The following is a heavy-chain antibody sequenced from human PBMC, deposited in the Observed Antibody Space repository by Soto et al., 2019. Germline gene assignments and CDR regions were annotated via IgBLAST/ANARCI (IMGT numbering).Heavy chain of an antibody. J-gene: IGHJ4*02. CDR2: INHSGST. V-gene: IGHV4-34*01. CDR3: VRGVWSGYPDFDY. Sequence: QVQLQQWGAGLLKPSETLSLTCAVYGGSFSGYYWSWIRQPPGKGLEWIGEINHSGSTNYNPSLKSRVTISVDTSKNQFSLKLSSVTAADTAVYYWVRGVWSGYPDFDYWGQGTLVTVSS. D-gene: IGHD3-3*01. CDR1: GGSFSGYY.